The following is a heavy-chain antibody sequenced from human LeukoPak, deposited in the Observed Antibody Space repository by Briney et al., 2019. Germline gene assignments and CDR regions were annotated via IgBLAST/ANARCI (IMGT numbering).Heavy chain of an antibody. V-gene: IGHV3-48*03. D-gene: IGHD2-15*01. Sequence: PGGSLRLSCVASGFTFSSYEMNWVRQAPGKGLEWVSFISNSGSNRYYIASVKGRFTISRDNTKNALYLQMNSLRPEDTALYHCARELGVCSGGSCDAYDLWGQGTMVTVSS. CDR1: GFTFSSYE. CDR2: ISNSGSNR. J-gene: IGHJ3*01. CDR3: ARELGVCSGGSCDAYDL.